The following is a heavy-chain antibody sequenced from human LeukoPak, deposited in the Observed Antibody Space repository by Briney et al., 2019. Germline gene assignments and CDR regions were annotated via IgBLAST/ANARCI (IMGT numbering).Heavy chain of an antibody. CDR2: IYYSGST. CDR3: ASSDYDILTGYSSGWFDP. D-gene: IGHD3-9*01. Sequence: SETLSLTCTVSGGSISSYYWSWIRQPPGKGLEWIGYIYYSGSTNYNPSLKSRVTISVDTSKNQVSLKLSSVTAADTAVYYCASSDYDILTGYSSGWFDPWGQGTLVTVSS. J-gene: IGHJ5*02. V-gene: IGHV4-59*08. CDR1: GGSISSYY.